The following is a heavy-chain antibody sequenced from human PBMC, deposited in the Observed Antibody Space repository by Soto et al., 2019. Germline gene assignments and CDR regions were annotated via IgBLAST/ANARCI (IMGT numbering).Heavy chain of an antibody. V-gene: IGHV4-30-2*01. CDR3: AGEMRARFAP. J-gene: IGHJ5*02. CDR2: IYQTGDT. CDR1: GGSISSGGYS. Sequence: PSETLSLTCVVSGGSISSGGYSWSWIRQPPGKGLEWIGYIYQTGDTHHNPSLKSRVNISLDRSENQFSLTLTSVTAADTAFYYCAGEMRARFAPWGQGTLVTVSS.